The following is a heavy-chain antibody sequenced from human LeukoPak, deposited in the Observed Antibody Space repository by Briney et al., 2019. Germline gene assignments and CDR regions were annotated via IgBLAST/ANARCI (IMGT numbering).Heavy chain of an antibody. Sequence: ASVKVSCKASGGTSNSHAISWVRQAPGQGLEWMGRIIPNLGTTNRAQNFQDRVTLTADKSANTAYMELTSLTSDGTAVYYCATTNDGGGYQWRDFFDFWGQGTLVTVSS. V-gene: IGHV1-69*04. D-gene: IGHD3-22*01. CDR2: IIPNLGTT. CDR3: ATTNDGGGYQWRDFFDF. CDR1: GGTSNSHA. J-gene: IGHJ4*02.